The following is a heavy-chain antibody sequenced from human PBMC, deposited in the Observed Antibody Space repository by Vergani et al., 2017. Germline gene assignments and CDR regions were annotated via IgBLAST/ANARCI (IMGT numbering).Heavy chain of an antibody. Sequence: QVQLVQSGAEVKKPGASVKVSCKASGYTFSTYGISWVRQAPGQGLEWMGWISAYNGNTNYPEKFQGRLTMTTDTSTRTAYMELRSLRSDDTAVYYCARATCSGGSCYRGFEYWGQGSLITVSS. V-gene: IGHV1-18*01. CDR1: GYTFSTYG. J-gene: IGHJ4*02. D-gene: IGHD2-15*01. CDR3: ARATCSGGSCYRGFEY. CDR2: ISAYNGNT.